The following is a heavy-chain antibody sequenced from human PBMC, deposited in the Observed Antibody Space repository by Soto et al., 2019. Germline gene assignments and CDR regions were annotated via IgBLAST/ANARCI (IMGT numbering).Heavy chain of an antibody. J-gene: IGHJ3*02. CDR2: IWYDGSNK. D-gene: IGHD2-15*01. Sequence: QVQLVESGGGVVQPGRSLRLSCAASGFTFSSYGMHWVRQAPGKGLEWVAVIWYDGSNKYYADSVKGRFTISRDNSKKTLYLQMNSLRAEDTAVYYCARDLSDCSGGSCYPGGAFDIWGQGTMVTVSS. CDR3: ARDLSDCSGGSCYPGGAFDI. CDR1: GFTFSSYG. V-gene: IGHV3-33*01.